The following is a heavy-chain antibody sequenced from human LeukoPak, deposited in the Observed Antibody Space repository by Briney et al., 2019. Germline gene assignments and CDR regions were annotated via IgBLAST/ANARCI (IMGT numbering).Heavy chain of an antibody. Sequence: PSQTLSLTCTVSGGSISSGGYYWSWLRQHPGQGLEWIGYIYYSGSTYYNPSLKSRVTTSVDTSKNQFSLKLSSVTAADTAVYYCARALYSDAWFDPWGQGTLVTVSS. V-gene: IGHV4-31*03. CDR3: ARALYSDAWFDP. CDR2: IYYSGST. CDR1: GGSISSGGYY. D-gene: IGHD3-16*01. J-gene: IGHJ5*02.